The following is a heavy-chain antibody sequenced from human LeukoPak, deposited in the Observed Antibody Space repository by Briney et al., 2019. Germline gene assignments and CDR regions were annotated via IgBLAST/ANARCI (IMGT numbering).Heavy chain of an antibody. V-gene: IGHV4-34*01. D-gene: IGHD3-3*01. Sequence: SENLSLNCAVYGGSFSGYYWSWIRQPPGKGLEWIGEINHSGSTNYNPSLKSRVTISVDTSKNQFSLKLSPVTAADTAVYYCARHIRITIFGVVTKTEGFDPWGQGTLVTVSS. J-gene: IGHJ5*02. CDR1: GGSFSGYY. CDR2: INHSGST. CDR3: ARHIRITIFGVVTKTEGFDP.